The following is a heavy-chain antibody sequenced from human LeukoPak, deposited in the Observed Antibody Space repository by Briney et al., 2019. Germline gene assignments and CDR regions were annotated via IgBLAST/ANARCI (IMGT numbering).Heavy chain of an antibody. CDR3: AKPYDSSGYYYVPFDY. CDR1: GFTFSSYG. CDR2: ISYDGSNK. D-gene: IGHD3-22*01. J-gene: IGHJ4*02. V-gene: IGHV3-30*18. Sequence: GRSLRLSCAASGFTFSSYGMHWVRQAPGKGLEWVAVISYDGSNKYYADSVKGRFTISRDNYKNTLYLQMNSLRAEDTAVYYCAKPYDSSGYYYVPFDYWGQGTLVTVSS.